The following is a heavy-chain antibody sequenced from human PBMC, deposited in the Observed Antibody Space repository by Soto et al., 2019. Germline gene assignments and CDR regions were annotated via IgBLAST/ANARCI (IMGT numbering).Heavy chain of an antibody. CDR2: INWNGGST. J-gene: IGHJ3*02. CDR3: ARVNPQLAESDAFDI. Sequence: GGSLRLSCAASGFTFDDYGMSWVRQAPGKGLEWVSGINWNGGSTGYADSVKGRFTISRDNAKNSLYLQMNSLRAEDTALYHCARVNPQLAESDAFDIWGQGTMVTVSS. CDR1: GFTFDDYG. D-gene: IGHD6-13*01. V-gene: IGHV3-20*01.